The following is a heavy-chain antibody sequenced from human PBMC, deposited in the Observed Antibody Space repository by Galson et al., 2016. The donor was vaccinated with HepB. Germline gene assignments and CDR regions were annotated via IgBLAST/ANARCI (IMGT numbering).Heavy chain of an antibody. CDR3: ARDPAPAAPRNWFDP. D-gene: IGHD2-2*01. J-gene: IGHJ5*02. Sequence: SVKVSCKASGYSFTSDGISWVRQAPGQGLEWMGWISPYNGNSSYAQKFQGRVTMTTDTSTNTAYMELRSLRSDDTAVYYRARDPAPAAPRNWFDPWGQGTLVTVSS. V-gene: IGHV1-18*04. CDR1: GYSFTSDG. CDR2: ISPYNGNS.